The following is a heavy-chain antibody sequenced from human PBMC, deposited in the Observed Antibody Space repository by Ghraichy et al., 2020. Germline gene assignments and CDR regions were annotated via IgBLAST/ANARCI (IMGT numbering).Heavy chain of an antibody. CDR1: GGSISSSSYY. CDR2: IYYSGST. D-gene: IGHD2-2*01. V-gene: IGHV4-39*01. Sequence: SETLSLTCTVSGGSISSSSYYWGWIRQPPGKGLEWIGSIYYSGSTYYNPSLKSRVTISVDTSKNQFSLKLSSVTAADTAVYYCARQPPPTAAYYYYGMDVWGQGTTVTVSS. CDR3: ARQPPPTAAYYYYGMDV. J-gene: IGHJ6*02.